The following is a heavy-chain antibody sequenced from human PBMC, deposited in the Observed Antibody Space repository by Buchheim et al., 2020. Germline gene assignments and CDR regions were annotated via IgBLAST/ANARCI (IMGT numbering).Heavy chain of an antibody. J-gene: IGHJ6*02. D-gene: IGHD3-10*01. Sequence: QVQLVESGGGVVQPGRSLRLSCAASGFTFSSYGMHWVRQAPGKGLEWVAVISYDGSNKYYADSVKGRFTISRDNSKNTLYLQMNSLRAEDTAVYYCARDDTYYYGSGSYQNYGMDVWGQGTT. V-gene: IGHV3-30*03. CDR1: GFTFSSYG. CDR2: ISYDGSNK. CDR3: ARDDTYYYGSGSYQNYGMDV.